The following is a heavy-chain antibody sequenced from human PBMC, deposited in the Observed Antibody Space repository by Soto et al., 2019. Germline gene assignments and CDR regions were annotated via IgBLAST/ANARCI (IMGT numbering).Heavy chain of an antibody. Sequence: SETLSLTCTVSGGSISSSSYYWGWIRQPPGKGLEWIGSIYYSGSTYYNPSLKSRVTISVDTSKNQFSLKLSSVTAADTAVYYCASFYPPLAAATDDYWGQGTLVTVSS. CDR2: IYYSGST. CDR3: ASFYPPLAAATDDY. CDR1: GGSISSSSYY. J-gene: IGHJ4*02. D-gene: IGHD6-13*01. V-gene: IGHV4-39*01.